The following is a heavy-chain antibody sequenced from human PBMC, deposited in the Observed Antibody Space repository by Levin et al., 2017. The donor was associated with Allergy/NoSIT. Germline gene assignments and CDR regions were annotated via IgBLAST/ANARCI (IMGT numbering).Heavy chain of an antibody. D-gene: IGHD6-6*01. CDR1: GFTFSGSA. V-gene: IGHV3-73*01. Sequence: ETLSLTCAASGFTFSGSAMHWVRQASGKGLEWVGRIRSKANSYATAYAASVKGRFTISRDDSKNTAYLQMNSLKTEDTAVYYCTRFSRYLSSSPGDYYYYYGMDVWGQGTTVTVSS. J-gene: IGHJ6*02. CDR3: TRFSRYLSSSPGDYYYYYGMDV. CDR2: IRSKANSYAT.